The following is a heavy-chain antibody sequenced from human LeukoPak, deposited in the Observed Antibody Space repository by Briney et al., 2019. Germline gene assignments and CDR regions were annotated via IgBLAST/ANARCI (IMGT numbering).Heavy chain of an antibody. V-gene: IGHV3-23*01. CDR3: AKGSIAAAGTPGFDY. CDR2: ISGSGGST. Sequence: PGGSLRLSCAASGFTFSSYAMSWVRQAPGKGLEWVSAISGSGGSTYYAGSVKGRFTISRDNSKNTLYLQMNSLRAEDTAVYYCAKGSIAAAGTPGFDYWGQGTLVTVSS. CDR1: GFTFSSYA. J-gene: IGHJ4*02. D-gene: IGHD6-13*01.